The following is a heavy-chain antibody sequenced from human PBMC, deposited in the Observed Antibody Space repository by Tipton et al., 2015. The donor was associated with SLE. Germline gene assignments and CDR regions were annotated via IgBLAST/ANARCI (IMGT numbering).Heavy chain of an antibody. J-gene: IGHJ4*02. D-gene: IGHD3-10*01. CDR2: IYHSGST. CDR1: GGSISRGGYS. CDR3: ARRGLEYYYGSGSYYTHFDY. Sequence: LRLSCAVSGGSISRGGYSWSWIRQPPGKGLEWIGYIYHSGSTYYNPSLKSRVTISVDRSKNQLSLKLSSVTAADTAVYYCARRGLEYYYGSGSYYTHFDYWGQGTLVTVSS. V-gene: IGHV4-30-2*01.